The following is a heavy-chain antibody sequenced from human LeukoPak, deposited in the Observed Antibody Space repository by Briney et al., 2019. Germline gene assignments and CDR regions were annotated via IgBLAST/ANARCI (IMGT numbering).Heavy chain of an antibody. CDR1: GFTFSGSA. Sequence: PGGSLRLSCAASGFTFSGSAMHWVRQASGKGLEWVGRIGSKANNYATIYAASVKGRVTFSRDDSTSTAYLQMNSLKTEDTAIYYCTPGPYYYAVNWGQGTLVTVAS. D-gene: IGHD3-10*01. J-gene: IGHJ4*02. CDR2: IGSKANNYAT. V-gene: IGHV3-73*01. CDR3: TPGPYYYAVN.